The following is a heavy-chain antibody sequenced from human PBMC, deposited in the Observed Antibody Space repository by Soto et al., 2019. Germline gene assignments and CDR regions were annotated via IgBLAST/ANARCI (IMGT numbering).Heavy chain of an antibody. CDR1: GFTVSSNY. D-gene: IGHD4-17*01. J-gene: IGHJ3*02. CDR3: ARDSGGDDDAFDI. CDR2: IYSGGST. V-gene: IGHV3-53*04. Sequence: VQLVESGGGLVQPGGSLRLSCAASGFTVSSNYMSWVRQAPGKGLEWVSVIYSGGSTYYADSVKGRFTISRHNSKNTLYLQMNSLRAEDTAVYYCARDSGGDDDAFDIWGQGTMVTVSS.